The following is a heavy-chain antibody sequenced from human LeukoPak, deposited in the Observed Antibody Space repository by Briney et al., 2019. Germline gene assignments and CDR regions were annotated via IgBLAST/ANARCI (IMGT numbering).Heavy chain of an antibody. CDR2: IKQDGSEK. CDR3: ARPVWGSYRTPDY. CDR1: GFTFSSYW. V-gene: IGHV3-7*01. Sequence: GGSLRLSCAASGFTFSSYWMSWVRQAPGKGLEWVANIKQDGSEKYYVDSVKGRFTISRDNAKNSLYLQMNSLRAEDTAVYYCARPVWGSYRTPDYWGQGTLVTVSS. J-gene: IGHJ4*02. D-gene: IGHD3-16*02.